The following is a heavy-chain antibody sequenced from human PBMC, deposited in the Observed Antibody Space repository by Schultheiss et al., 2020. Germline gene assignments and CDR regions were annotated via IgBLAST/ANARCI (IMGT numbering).Heavy chain of an antibody. CDR3: ARELLRVVVPAASHPLGYYGMDV. CDR1: GGSISSSNW. CDR2: IYHSGST. D-gene: IGHD2-2*01. V-gene: IGHV4-4*02. J-gene: IGHJ6*02. Sequence: SETLSLTCAVSGGSISSSNWWSWVRQPPGKGLEWIGEIYHSGSTNYNPSLKSRVTISVDTSKNQFSLKLSSVTAADTAVYYCARELLRVVVPAASHPLGYYGMDVWGQGTTVNVYS.